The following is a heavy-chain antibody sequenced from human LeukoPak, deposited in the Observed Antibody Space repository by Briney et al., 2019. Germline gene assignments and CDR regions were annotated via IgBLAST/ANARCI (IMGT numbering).Heavy chain of an antibody. D-gene: IGHD2-21*02. J-gene: IGHJ3*01. CDR3: ARVAYYRVTADQITDAFDV. Sequence: GALSLSCAASGFTVSSHYMNWVRQAPGKGLQWVSVLYSDGTTYYADSVKGRFTISRDNSRSTLYLQMNSLRAEDTAVYFCARVAYYRVTADQITDAFDVWGRGTAVTVSS. CDR1: GFTVSSHY. CDR2: LYSDGTT. V-gene: IGHV3-66*01.